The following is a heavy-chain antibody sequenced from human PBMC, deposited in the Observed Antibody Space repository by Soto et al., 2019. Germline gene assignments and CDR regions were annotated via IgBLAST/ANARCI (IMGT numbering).Heavy chain of an antibody. V-gene: IGHV1-69*01. CDR1: GGTFSSYA. D-gene: IGHD6-13*01. CDR2: IIPIFGTA. Sequence: QVQLVQSGAEVKKPGSSVKVSCKASGGTFSSYAISWVRQAPGQGLEWMGGIIPIFGTANYAQKFQGRVTITADESTSTAYMELSRLRSEDTAVYYCARQRLPGYSSSWSNFDYWGQGTLVTVSS. J-gene: IGHJ4*02. CDR3: ARQRLPGYSSSWSNFDY.